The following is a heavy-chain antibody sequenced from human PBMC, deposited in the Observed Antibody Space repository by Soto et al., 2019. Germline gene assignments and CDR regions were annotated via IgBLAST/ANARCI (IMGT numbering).Heavy chain of an antibody. J-gene: IGHJ4*02. D-gene: IGHD6-13*01. CDR2: ISGSGGST. Sequence: EVQLLESGGGLVQPGGSLRLSCAASGFTFSSYAMSWVRQAPGKGLAWVSAISGSGGSTYYADSVKGRFTISRDNSKTTLSLQTTSLSAEDTAVYYCAKENGYSSSWFEFDYWGQGPLVTVSS. CDR3: AKENGYSSSWFEFDY. V-gene: IGHV3-23*01. CDR1: GFTFSSYA.